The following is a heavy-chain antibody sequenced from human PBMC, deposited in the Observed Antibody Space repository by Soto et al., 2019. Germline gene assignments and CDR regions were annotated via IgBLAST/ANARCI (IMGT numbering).Heavy chain of an antibody. V-gene: IGHV3-23*01. CDR2: ISGSGGST. Sequence: GESLKISCAASGFTFSSYAMSWVRQAPGKGLEWVSAISGSGGSTYYADSVKGRFTISRDNSKNTLYLQMNSLRAEDTAVYYCAKDMGYVWGSYRYGQGLLDYWGQGTLVTVSS. CDR1: GFTFSSYA. CDR3: AKDMGYVWGSYRYGQGLLDY. D-gene: IGHD3-16*02. J-gene: IGHJ4*02.